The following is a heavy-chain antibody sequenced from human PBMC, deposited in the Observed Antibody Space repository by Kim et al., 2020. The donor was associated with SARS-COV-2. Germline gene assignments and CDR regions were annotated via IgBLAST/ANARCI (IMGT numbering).Heavy chain of an antibody. CDR3: ARDWVYSGSYDPSWGFDY. CDR2: INAGNGNT. J-gene: IGHJ4*02. D-gene: IGHD1-26*01. Sequence: ASVKVSCKASGYTFTSYAMHWVRQAPGQRLEWMGWINAGNGNTKYSQKFQGRVTITRDTSASTAYMELSSLRSEDTAVYYCARDWVYSGSYDPSWGFDYWGQGTLVTVSS. CDR1: GYTFTSYA. V-gene: IGHV1-3*01.